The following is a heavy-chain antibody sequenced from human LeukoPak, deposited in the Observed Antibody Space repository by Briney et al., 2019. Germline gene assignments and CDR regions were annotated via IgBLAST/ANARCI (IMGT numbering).Heavy chain of an antibody. V-gene: IGHV4-59*12. J-gene: IGHJ4*02. Sequence: IXYIYYSGSTNYNPSLKSRVTISVDTSKNQFSLQLNSVTPEDTAVYYCAREKVDSGYKELDYWGQGTLVTVSS. D-gene: IGHD5-12*01. CDR3: AREKVDSGYKELDY. CDR2: IYYSGST.